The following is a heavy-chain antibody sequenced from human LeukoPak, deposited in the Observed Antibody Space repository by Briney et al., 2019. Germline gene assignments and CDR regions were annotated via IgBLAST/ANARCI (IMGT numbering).Heavy chain of an antibody. J-gene: IGHJ5*02. CDR2: IYYSGST. CDR3: ARDLGLSTVTTLNWFDP. D-gene: IGHD4-17*01. V-gene: IGHV4-39*07. CDR1: GGSISSSSYY. Sequence: SETLSLTCTVSGGSISSSSYYWGWIRQPPGKGLEWIGSIYYSGSTYYNPSLKSRVTISVDTSKNQFSLKLSSVTAADTAVYYCARDLGLSTVTTLNWFDPWGQGTLVTVSS.